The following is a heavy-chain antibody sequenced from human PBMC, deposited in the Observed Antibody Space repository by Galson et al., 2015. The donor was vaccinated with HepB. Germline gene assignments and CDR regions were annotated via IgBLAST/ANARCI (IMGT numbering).Heavy chain of an antibody. CDR2: IIPIFGTA. D-gene: IGHD2-15*01. V-gene: IGHV1-69*13. CDR3: ARETDCSGGSCFDY. J-gene: IGHJ4*02. CDR1: GYTFSSYA. Sequence: SVKVSCKASGYTFSSYAISWVRQAPGQGLEWMGGIIPIFGTANYAQKFQGRVTITADESTSTAYMELSSLRSEDTAVYYCARETDCSGGSCFDYWGQGTLVTVSS.